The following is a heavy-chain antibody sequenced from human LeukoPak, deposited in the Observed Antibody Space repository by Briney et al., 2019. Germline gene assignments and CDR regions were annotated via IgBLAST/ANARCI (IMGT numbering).Heavy chain of an antibody. CDR2: INTNSGEP. CDR1: GYIFTNYG. V-gene: IGHV7-4-1*02. Sequence: ASVKVSCKASGYIFTNYGMNWVRQAPGQGPEWVGWINTNSGEPMYAQGFKGRFVISMDTSVSTAYLQINSLKTEDSAVYYCAVRDSGSSYLRVDYLGQGTLVSVS. J-gene: IGHJ4*02. CDR3: AVRDSGSSYLRVDY. D-gene: IGHD3-10*01.